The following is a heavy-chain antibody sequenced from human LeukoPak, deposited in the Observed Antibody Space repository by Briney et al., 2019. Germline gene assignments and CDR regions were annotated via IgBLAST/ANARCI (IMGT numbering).Heavy chain of an antibody. CDR3: TNSDDYGDY. Sequence: GSLRLSCAASGFIFGDYAMHWVRQAPGKGLEWVAAIAFDDTDRYYIDSVKGRFTISRDDSKNTLYLHMTSLRAEDTAVYYCTNSDDYGDYWGQGTLVTVSS. CDR2: IAFDDTDR. V-gene: IGHV3-30*04. CDR1: GFIFGDYA. J-gene: IGHJ4*02.